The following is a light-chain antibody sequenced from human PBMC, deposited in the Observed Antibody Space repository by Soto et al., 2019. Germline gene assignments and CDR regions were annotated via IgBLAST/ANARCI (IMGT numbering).Light chain of an antibody. CDR1: QSVINY. J-gene: IGKJ4*01. CDR2: DTS. CDR3: QQRANWPLT. Sequence: IVMTQSPATLSFSPGERATLSFRASQSVINYLAWYQQKPGQAPRLLIYDTSNRATGIPARFSGSGSGTDFTLIISSLEPEDFAVYYCQQRANWPLTFGGGTKVDI. V-gene: IGKV3-11*01.